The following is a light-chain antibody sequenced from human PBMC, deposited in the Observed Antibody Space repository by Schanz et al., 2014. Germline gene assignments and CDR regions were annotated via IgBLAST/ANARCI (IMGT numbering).Light chain of an antibody. J-gene: IGLJ3*02. CDR3: SSYTSSTLGV. Sequence: QSALTQPASVSGSPGQSITISCTGTSSDVGGYNYVSWYQQHPGKAPKLMIYDVSNRPSGVSIRFSGSKSGNTASPTISGLQAEDEADYYCSSYTSSTLGVFGGGTKLTVL. V-gene: IGLV2-14*01. CDR1: SSDVGGYNY. CDR2: DVS.